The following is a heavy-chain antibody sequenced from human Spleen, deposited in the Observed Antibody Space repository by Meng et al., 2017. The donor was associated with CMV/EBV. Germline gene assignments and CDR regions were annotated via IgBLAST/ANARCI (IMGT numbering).Heavy chain of an antibody. J-gene: IGHJ4*02. CDR3: TRDLDYTYFGY. V-gene: IGHV3-48*04. D-gene: IGHD3-16*01. Sequence: GESLKISCAASGFTFSSYAMSWVRQAPGKGLEWVSYISSSSSTIYYADSVKGRFTISRDNAKNSLYLQMHSLRAEDTAVYYCTRDLDYTYFGYWGQGTLVTVSS. CDR1: GFTFSSYA. CDR2: ISSSSSTI.